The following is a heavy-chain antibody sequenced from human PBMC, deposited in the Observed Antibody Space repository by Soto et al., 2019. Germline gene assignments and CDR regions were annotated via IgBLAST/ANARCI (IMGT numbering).Heavy chain of an antibody. CDR2: IIPILGTI. CDR3: ARPKTYYDDSYTYYLNGFDY. Sequence: SVKVSCKASGGTFSNHAISWVRQAPGQGLEWMGVIIPILGTIKYAQKFQGRVRITADESTSTAYMDLSSLTFEDTAVYYCARPKTYYDDSYTYYLNGFDYWGQETRFTASS. D-gene: IGHD3-22*01. CDR1: GGTFSNHA. J-gene: IGHJ4*02. V-gene: IGHV1-69*13.